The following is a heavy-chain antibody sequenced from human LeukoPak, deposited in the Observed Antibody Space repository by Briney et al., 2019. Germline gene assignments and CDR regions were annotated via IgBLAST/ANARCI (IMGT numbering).Heavy chain of an antibody. Sequence: SETLSLTCTVSGGSISSNSYYWGWVGQPPGKGLEWVGCIHYTGSTYYNPPLTSRLTISVDTSRNQFSLRLSSVTAAHTAVYYCAIRLNTGATTIRYCMDVWGQGTTVIVSS. J-gene: IGHJ6*02. CDR2: IHYTGST. V-gene: IGHV4-39*01. CDR3: AIRLNTGATTIRYCMDV. CDR1: GGSISSNSYY. D-gene: IGHD1-1*01.